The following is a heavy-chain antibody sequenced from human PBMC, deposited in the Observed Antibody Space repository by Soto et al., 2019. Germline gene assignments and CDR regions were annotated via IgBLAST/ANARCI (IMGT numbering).Heavy chain of an antibody. CDR1: GFSFSTYA. Sequence: GGALRLSCAASGFSFSTYAMNLVRQAPGKGLEWVSVISVSGTKTDYADSVKGRFTISRDNSRNTLYLQINSLRGEDTAIYYCAKLGNGHSSGDLWGQRRLVTVSS. D-gene: IGHD2-8*01. V-gene: IGHV3-23*01. J-gene: IGHJ5*02. CDR3: AKLGNGHSSGDL. CDR2: ISVSGTKT.